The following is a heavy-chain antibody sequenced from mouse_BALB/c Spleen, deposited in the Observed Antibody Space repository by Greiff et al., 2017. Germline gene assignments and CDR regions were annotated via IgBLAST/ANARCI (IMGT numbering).Heavy chain of an antibody. CDR1: GYTFTSYW. Sequence: VQLQQPGAELVRPGASVKLSCKASGYTFTSYWINWVKQRPGQGLEWIGNIYPSDSYTNYNQKFKDKATLTVDKSSSTAYMQLSSPTSEDSAVYYCTRELRPKDFDYWGQGTTLTVSS. CDR3: TRELRPKDFDY. V-gene: IGHV1-69*02. CDR2: IYPSDSYT. J-gene: IGHJ2*01.